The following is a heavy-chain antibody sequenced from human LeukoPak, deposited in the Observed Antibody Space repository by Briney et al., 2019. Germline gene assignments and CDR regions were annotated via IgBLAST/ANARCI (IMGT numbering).Heavy chain of an antibody. CDR3: AKDRGGGLTTVTPSEY. Sequence: GGSLRLSCAASGFTFSSYAMTWVRQAPGKGLQWVSTISGSSSSTNYADSVKGRFTISRDNSNNTLYLQMDSLRAEDTALYYCAKDRGGGLTTVTPSEYWGQGTLVTVSS. V-gene: IGHV3-23*01. D-gene: IGHD4-17*01. CDR2: ISGSSSST. CDR1: GFTFSSYA. J-gene: IGHJ4*02.